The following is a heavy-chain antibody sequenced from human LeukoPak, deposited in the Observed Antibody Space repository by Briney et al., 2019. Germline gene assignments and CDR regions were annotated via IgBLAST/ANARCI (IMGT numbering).Heavy chain of an antibody. Sequence: GGSLRLSCAASGFTVSSNYMSWVRQAPGKGLEWGSVIYSGGSTYYADSVTGRFTISRDNSKNTLYLQMNSMRAEDTAVYYCAAAGLGYGSGSYRWGQGTLVTVSS. CDR3: AAAGLGYGSGSYR. V-gene: IGHV3-66*01. CDR1: GFTVSSNY. D-gene: IGHD3-10*01. J-gene: IGHJ4*02. CDR2: IYSGGST.